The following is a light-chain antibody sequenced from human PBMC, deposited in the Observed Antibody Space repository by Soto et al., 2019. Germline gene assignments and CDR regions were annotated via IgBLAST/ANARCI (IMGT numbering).Light chain of an antibody. CDR2: GAS. CDR1: QSVSSN. CDR3: QQYNNWPLT. J-gene: IGKJ4*01. Sequence: EIVMTQSPVTLSVSPGERATLSCRASQSVSSNLAWYQQKPDQAPRLLIYGASTRATGIPARFSGSGSGTDFTLTISSLQSEDFAVYYCQQYNNWPLTFGGGTKVEIK. V-gene: IGKV3-15*01.